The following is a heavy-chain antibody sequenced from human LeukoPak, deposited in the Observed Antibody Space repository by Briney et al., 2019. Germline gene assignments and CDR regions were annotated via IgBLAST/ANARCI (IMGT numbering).Heavy chain of an antibody. D-gene: IGHD3-16*01. V-gene: IGHV3-73*01. CDR1: GFTFSGSA. Sequence: PGGSLRLSCAASGFTFSGSAMHWVRQASGKGLEWVGRIRSKANSYATAYAASVKGRFTISRDDSKNTAYLQMNSLKTEDTAVYYWTRLGLYGEPLAPWGQGTLVTVSS. CDR2: IRSKANSYAT. J-gene: IGHJ5*02. CDR3: TRLGLYGEPLAP.